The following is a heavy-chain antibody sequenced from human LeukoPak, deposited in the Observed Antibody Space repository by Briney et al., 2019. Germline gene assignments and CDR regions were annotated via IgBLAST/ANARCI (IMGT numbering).Heavy chain of an antibody. CDR3: AKEDSSGHYSFDY. D-gene: IGHD3-22*01. CDR2: VSGSGGST. V-gene: IGHV3-23*01. J-gene: IGHJ4*02. Sequence: GGSLRLSCAASGFTFSSYAMSWVRQAPGKGLEWVSAVSGSGGSTSYADSVKGRLTISRDNSKNTLYLQMSSLRAEDTAVYYCAKEDSSGHYSFDYWGQGTLVSVSS. CDR1: GFTFSSYA.